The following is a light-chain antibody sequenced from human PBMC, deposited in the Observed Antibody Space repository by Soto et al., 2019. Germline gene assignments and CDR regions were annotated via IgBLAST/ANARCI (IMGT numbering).Light chain of an antibody. Sequence: QPVLTQSSSASASLGSSVKLTCTLSSGHSTYIIAWHQQQPGKAPRYLMKLEGSGSYNKGSGIPDRFSGSSSGADRYLTISNLQVEDEADYYCETWDTNVVVFGGGTKLTVL. J-gene: IGLJ2*01. CDR2: LEGSGSY. V-gene: IGLV4-60*02. CDR1: SGHSTYI. CDR3: ETWDTNVVV.